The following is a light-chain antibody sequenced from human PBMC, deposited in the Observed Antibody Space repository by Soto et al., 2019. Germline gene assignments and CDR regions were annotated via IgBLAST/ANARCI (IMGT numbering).Light chain of an antibody. V-gene: IGLV1-40*01. Sequence: QSVLTQPPSVSGAPGQRVTISCTGSSSNIGAGYDVHWYQQFPGTAPKLLMYSNRNRPSGVPDRFSGSKSGTSASLAITGLQAEDEADYYCQSYDSSLVVFGGGTKVTVL. J-gene: IGLJ2*01. CDR1: SSNIGAGYD. CDR2: SNR. CDR3: QSYDSSLVV.